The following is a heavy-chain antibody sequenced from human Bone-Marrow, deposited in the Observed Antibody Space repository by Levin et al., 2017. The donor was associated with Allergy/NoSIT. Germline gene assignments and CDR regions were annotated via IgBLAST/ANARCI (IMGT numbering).Heavy chain of an antibody. Sequence: EASVKVSCKASGGTFSSYAISWVRQAPGQGLEWMGGIIPIFGTANYAQKFQGRVTITADKSTSTAYMELSSLRSEDTAVYYCAGSPNHCSGGSCYSGVWYYFDYWGQGTLVTVSS. CDR3: AGSPNHCSGGSCYSGVWYYFDY. CDR1: GGTFSSYA. V-gene: IGHV1-69*06. J-gene: IGHJ4*02. CDR2: IIPIFGTA. D-gene: IGHD2-15*01.